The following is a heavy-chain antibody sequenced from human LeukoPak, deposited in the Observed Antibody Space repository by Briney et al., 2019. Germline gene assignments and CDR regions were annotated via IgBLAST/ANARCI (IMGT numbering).Heavy chain of an antibody. V-gene: IGHV3-48*01. J-gene: IGHJ5*02. CDR2: ISSDSGTI. Sequence: GGSLRLSCGASGLTFSSYSMNWVRQAPGKGLEWVSYISSDSGTIYQADSVKGRFTISRDNAKNSLYLQMNSLRAEDTAVYHCARAAQPGFDPWGQGTLVIVPS. D-gene: IGHD1-14*01. CDR1: GLTFSSYS. CDR3: ARAAQPGFDP.